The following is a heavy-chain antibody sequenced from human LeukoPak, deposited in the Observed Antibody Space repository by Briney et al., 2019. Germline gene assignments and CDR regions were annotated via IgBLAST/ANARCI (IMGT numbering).Heavy chain of an antibody. D-gene: IGHD3-10*01. Sequence: PGGSLRLSCAVSGFTFSSYDMNWVRQAPGKGLEWVSYISSTGTTMQYADSVRGRFTIAMDNTKNSLYLQTNSLRAEDTAVYYCARGTQSPVSGYFDFWGQGTLVTVSS. V-gene: IGHV3-48*03. CDR2: ISSTGTTM. J-gene: IGHJ4*02. CDR3: ARGTQSPVSGYFDF. CDR1: GFTFSSYD.